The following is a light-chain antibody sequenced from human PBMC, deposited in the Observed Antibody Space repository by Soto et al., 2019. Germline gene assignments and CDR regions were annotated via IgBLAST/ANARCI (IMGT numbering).Light chain of an antibody. J-gene: IGLJ3*02. V-gene: IGLV1-40*01. CDR1: RPNIGAGYD. CDR2: GNN. CDR3: QSYDNSLSAWV. Sequence: QPVLTQPPSVSGAPGQRVTISCTGSRPNIGAGYDVHWYQQLPGTAPKLLIYGNNNRPSGVPDRFSGSKSGTSASLAITGLQAEDEADYYCQSYDNSLSAWVFGGGTKLTVL.